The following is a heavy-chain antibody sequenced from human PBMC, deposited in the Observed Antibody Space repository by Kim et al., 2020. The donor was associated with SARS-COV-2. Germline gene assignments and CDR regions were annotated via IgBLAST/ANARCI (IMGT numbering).Heavy chain of an antibody. D-gene: IGHD1-26*01. CDR3: ARGVGVSFYSADFDF. CDR1: GYTFTDYG. V-gene: IGHV1-18*01. J-gene: IGHJ4*02. CDR2: ISGYNGNT. Sequence: ASVKVSCKTSGYTFTDYGINWVRQAPGQGLEWMGWISGYNGNTNYAEKVQGRVTMTTDIPTSTAYMELTSLRSDDTAVYYCARGVGVSFYSADFDFWGPGTLVTVSS.